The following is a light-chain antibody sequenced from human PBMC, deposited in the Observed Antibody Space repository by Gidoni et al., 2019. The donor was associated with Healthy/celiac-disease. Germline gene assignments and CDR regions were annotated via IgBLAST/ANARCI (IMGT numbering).Light chain of an antibody. V-gene: IGKV3-20*01. CDR1: QSVSSSY. Sequence: EIVLTQSPRTLSLSPGERATLSCRASQSVSSSYLAWYQPQPGQAPRLLIYGASSRATGIPDRFSGSGSGTDFTLTISRLEPEDFEVYYCQQYGSSPAFGQGTKLEIK. CDR2: GAS. CDR3: QQYGSSPA. J-gene: IGKJ2*01.